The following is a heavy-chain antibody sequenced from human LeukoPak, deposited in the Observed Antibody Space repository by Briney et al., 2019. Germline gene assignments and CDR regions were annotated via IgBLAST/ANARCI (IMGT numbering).Heavy chain of an antibody. Sequence: ASVKVSCKASGYTFTSYGISWVRQAPGQGLEWMGWISAYNGNTNYAQKLQGRVTMITDTSTSTAYMELRSLRSDDTAVYYCARVVATVHGYYYYGMDLWGQGTTVTVSS. CDR3: ARVVATVHGYYYYGMDL. J-gene: IGHJ6*02. V-gene: IGHV1-18*01. CDR2: ISAYNGNT. D-gene: IGHD5-12*01. CDR1: GYTFTSYG.